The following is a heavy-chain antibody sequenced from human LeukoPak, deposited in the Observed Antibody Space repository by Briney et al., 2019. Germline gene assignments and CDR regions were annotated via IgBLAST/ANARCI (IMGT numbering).Heavy chain of an antibody. J-gene: IGHJ3*02. V-gene: IGHV1-2*02. D-gene: IGHD1-26*01. CDR3: ATLPIVGATNYAFDT. CDR1: GYTFTGYY. CDR2: INPNSGGT. Sequence: ASVKVSCKASGYTFTGYYMHWVRQAPGQGLEWMGWINPNSGGTKYAQKFQGRVTMTRDTSISTAYMELSRLRSDDTAVYYCATLPIVGATNYAFDTWGQGTMVTVSS.